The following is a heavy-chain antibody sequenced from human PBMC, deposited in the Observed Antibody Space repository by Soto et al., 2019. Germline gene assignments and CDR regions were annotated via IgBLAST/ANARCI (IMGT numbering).Heavy chain of an antibody. J-gene: IGHJ3*02. CDR2: ISPKSGGT. V-gene: IGHV1-2*02. Sequence: QVQLVQSGAEVQKPGASVKVSCKASGYTFSDYYVHWLRQAPGQGLEWMGGISPKSGGTNYAQKFEGRVTMTSDTSIITAYMELNRRRTDDTAVDNGTRNAFYYNSSGYHDGVDIWGQGTLGTVSS. CDR1: GYTFSDYY. CDR3: TRNAFYYNSSGYHDGVDI. D-gene: IGHD3-22*01.